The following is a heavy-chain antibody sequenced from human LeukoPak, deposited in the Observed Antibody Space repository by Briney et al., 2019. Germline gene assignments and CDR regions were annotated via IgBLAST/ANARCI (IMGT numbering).Heavy chain of an antibody. D-gene: IGHD4-17*01. CDR3: ARDPSPFYGDYGY. CDR2: MYSGGAT. Sequence: PGGSLRLSCAASGVTVSSSYMSWVRQAPGQGLEWVSIMYSGGATDYADSVKGRCTISRDNSQNTLYLQMNSLRAEDTAVYYCARDPSPFYGDYGYWGQGTLVIVSS. J-gene: IGHJ4*02. CDR1: GVTVSSSY. V-gene: IGHV3-66*01.